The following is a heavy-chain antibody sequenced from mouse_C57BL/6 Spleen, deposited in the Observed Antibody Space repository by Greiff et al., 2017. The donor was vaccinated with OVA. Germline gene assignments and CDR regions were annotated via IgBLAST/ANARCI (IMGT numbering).Heavy chain of an antibody. CDR1: GYTFTSYW. Sequence: VQLQQPGAELVKPGASVKLSCKASGYTFTSYWMHWVKQRPGRGLEWIGRIDPISGGTKYNEKFKSKATLTVDKPSSTAYMQLSSLTSEDSAVYYCASNYYYAMDYWGQGTSVTVSS. V-gene: IGHV1-72*01. CDR3: ASNYYYAMDY. D-gene: IGHD1-3*01. J-gene: IGHJ4*01. CDR2: IDPISGGT.